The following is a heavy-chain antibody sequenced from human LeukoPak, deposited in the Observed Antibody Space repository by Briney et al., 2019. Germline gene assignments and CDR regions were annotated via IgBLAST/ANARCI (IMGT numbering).Heavy chain of an antibody. V-gene: IGHV3-11*04. J-gene: IGHJ4*02. CDR3: ARGYSSGWYVFGGY. CDR2: ISSSGSTI. Sequence: GGSLRLSCAASGFSVSDYYMNWIRQAPGKGLEWVSCISSSGSTIYYADSVKGRFTISRDNAKNSLYLQMNSLRAEDTAVYYCARGYSSGWYVFGGYWGQGTLVTVSS. D-gene: IGHD6-19*01. CDR1: GFSVSDYY.